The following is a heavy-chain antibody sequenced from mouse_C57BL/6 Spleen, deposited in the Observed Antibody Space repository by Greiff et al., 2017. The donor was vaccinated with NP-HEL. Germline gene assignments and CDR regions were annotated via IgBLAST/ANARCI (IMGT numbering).Heavy chain of an antibody. CDR3: ARAMDGYYNFDY. J-gene: IGHJ2*01. D-gene: IGHD2-3*01. V-gene: IGHV1-69*01. CDR1: GYTFTSYW. Sequence: QVQLQQPGAELVMPGASVKLSCKASGYTFTSYWMHWVKQRPGQGLEWIGEIDPSDSYTNYNQKFKGKSTLTVDKSSSTAYMQLSSLTSEDSAVYYCARAMDGYYNFDYWGQGTTLTVSS. CDR2: IDPSDSYT.